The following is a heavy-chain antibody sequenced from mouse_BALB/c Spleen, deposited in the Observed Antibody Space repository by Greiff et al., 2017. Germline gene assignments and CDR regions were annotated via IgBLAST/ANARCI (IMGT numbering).Heavy chain of an antibody. CDR1: GYTFTSYV. D-gene: IGHD1-1*01. Sequence: EVQLQQSGPELVKPGASVKMSCKASGYTFTSYVMHWVKQKPGQGLEWIGYINPYNDGTKYNEKFKGKATLTSDKSSSTAYMELSSLTSEDSAVYYGARGYYYGSSGYAMDYWGQGTSVTVSS. CDR3: ARGYYYGSSGYAMDY. J-gene: IGHJ4*01. CDR2: INPYNDGT. V-gene: IGHV1-14*01.